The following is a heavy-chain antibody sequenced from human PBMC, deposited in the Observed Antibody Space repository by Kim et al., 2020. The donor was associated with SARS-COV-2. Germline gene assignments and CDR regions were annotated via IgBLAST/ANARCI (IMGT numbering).Heavy chain of an antibody. Sequence: SETLSLTCSVSGVSISSYYWAWIRQPPGKGLEWIGYIYYSGSTNYNPSLKSRVSISTDTSKRQFSLKLSSVTAADTAVYYCARARLFRGLGDYYSDYWGQGTLVTVSS. J-gene: IGHJ4*02. CDR3: ARARLFRGLGDYYSDY. D-gene: IGHD3-3*01. CDR1: GVSISSYY. CDR2: IYYSGST. V-gene: IGHV4-59*01.